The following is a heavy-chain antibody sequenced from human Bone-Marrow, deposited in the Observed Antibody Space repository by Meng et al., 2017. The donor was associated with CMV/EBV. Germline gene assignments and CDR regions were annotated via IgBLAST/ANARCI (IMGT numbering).Heavy chain of an antibody. J-gene: IGHJ6*02. CDR1: GFTFSSYA. D-gene: IGHD3-3*01. V-gene: IGHV3-23*01. CDR3: ARQQETFWSGYYSRYYYYGMDV. Sequence: GGSLRLSCAASGFTFSSYAMSWVRQAPGKGLEWVSAISGSGGSTYYADSVKGRFTISRDNSKNTLYLQMNSLRAEDTAVYYCARQQETFWSGYYSRYYYYGMDVWGQGTTVTVSS. CDR2: ISGSGGST.